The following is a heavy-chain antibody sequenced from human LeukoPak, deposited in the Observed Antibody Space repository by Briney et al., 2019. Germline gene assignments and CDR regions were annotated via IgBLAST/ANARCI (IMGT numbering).Heavy chain of an antibody. Sequence: SVKVSCKASGGTFSSHAISWVRQAPGQGLEWMGRIIPILGVANYAQKFQGRVTITADKSTSTAYMELSSLRSEDTAVYYCARGAQEMRWYHYYYYGMDVWGQGTTVTVSS. CDR3: ARGAQEMRWYHYYYYGMDV. V-gene: IGHV1-69*04. CDR2: IIPILGVA. J-gene: IGHJ6*02. D-gene: IGHD4-23*01. CDR1: GGTFSSHA.